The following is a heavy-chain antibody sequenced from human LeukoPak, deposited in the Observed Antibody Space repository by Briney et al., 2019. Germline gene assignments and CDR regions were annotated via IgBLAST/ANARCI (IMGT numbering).Heavy chain of an antibody. CDR3: ANFWSIIAAAGLPRIGYFQH. Sequence: SETLSLTCAVYGGSFSGYYWSWIRQPPGKGLEWIGEINHSGSTNYNPSLKSRVTISVDTSKNQFSLKLSSVTAADTAVYYRANFWSIIAAAGLPRIGYFQHWGQGTLVTVSS. D-gene: IGHD6-13*01. J-gene: IGHJ1*01. V-gene: IGHV4-34*01. CDR2: INHSGST. CDR1: GGSFSGYY.